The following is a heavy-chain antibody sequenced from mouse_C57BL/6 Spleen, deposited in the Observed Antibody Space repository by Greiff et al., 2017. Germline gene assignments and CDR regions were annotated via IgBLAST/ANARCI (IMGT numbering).Heavy chain of an antibody. V-gene: IGHV1-72*01. J-gene: IGHJ4*01. D-gene: IGHD2-4*01. CDR1: GYTFTSYW. Sequence: KESCKASGYTFTSYWMHWVKQRPGRGLEWIGRIDPNSGGTKYNEKFKSKATLTVDKPSSTAYMQLSSLTSEDSAVYYCARGPYDYDHYYAMDYWGQGTSVTVSS. CDR2: IDPNSGGT. CDR3: ARGPYDYDHYYAMDY.